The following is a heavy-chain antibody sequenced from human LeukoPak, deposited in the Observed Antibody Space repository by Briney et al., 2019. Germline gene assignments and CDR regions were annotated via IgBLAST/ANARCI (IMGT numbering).Heavy chain of an antibody. J-gene: IGHJ4*02. CDR3: ARPLTYYHDSSGYYSWGGFDY. D-gene: IGHD3-22*01. V-gene: IGHV3-7*05. Sequence: WGSLRLSCAASGFTFKNYWMGWVRQAPGKGLEWVANLKQDGSEKYYVDSVKGRFTISRDDAKNSLYLQMNSLRAEDTAVYYCARPLTYYHDSSGYYSWGGFDYWGQGTLVIVSS. CDR1: GFTFKNYW. CDR2: LKQDGSEK.